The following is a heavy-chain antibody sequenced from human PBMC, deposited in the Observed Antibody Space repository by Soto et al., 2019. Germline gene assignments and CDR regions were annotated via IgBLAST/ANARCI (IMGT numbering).Heavy chain of an antibody. J-gene: IGHJ3*02. Sequence: PSETLSLTCAVSGGSISSGGYSWSWIRQPPGKGLEWIGYIYHSGSTYYNPSLKSRVTISVDRSKNQFSLKLSSVTAADTAVYYCARGDVVSTIFGVVPDAFDIWGQGTMVTV. CDR3: ARGDVVSTIFGVVPDAFDI. V-gene: IGHV4-30-2*01. D-gene: IGHD3-3*01. CDR1: GGSISSGGYS. CDR2: IYHSGST.